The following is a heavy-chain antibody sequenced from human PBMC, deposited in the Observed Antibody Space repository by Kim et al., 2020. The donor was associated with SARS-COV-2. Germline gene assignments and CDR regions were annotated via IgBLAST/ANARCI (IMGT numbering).Heavy chain of an antibody. CDR3: AREEYSGFDSHYGMDV. V-gene: IGHV4-4*02. D-gene: IGHD5-12*01. J-gene: IGHJ6*02. Sequence: PSLKGRVTISLEQSKRQFSLKLSSVTAADTALYYCAREEYSGFDSHYGMDVWGQGTTVTVSS.